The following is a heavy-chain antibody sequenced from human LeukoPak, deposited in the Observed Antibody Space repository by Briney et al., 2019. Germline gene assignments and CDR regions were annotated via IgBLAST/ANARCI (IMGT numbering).Heavy chain of an antibody. CDR2: KIPIFGKA. V-gene: IGHV1-69*13. CDR3: ARGDMYSRSWYYFYY. D-gene: IGHD6-13*01. J-gene: IGHJ4*02. Sequence: LWASVKVSCKASGGTFSSYAISWVRQAPGQGLEWMGGKIPIFGKANYARKFQGRVTITPHQSTRTAYMELSSLRSEDTAVYYCARGDMYSRSWYYFYYWGQGTLVTVSP. CDR1: GGTFSSYA.